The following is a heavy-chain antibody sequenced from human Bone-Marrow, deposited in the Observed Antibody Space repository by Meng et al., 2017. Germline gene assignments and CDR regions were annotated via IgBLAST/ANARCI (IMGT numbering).Heavy chain of an antibody. CDR1: GFTFSSYE. CDR3: AKDPTKYSSGLLAFDI. Sequence: GGSLRLSCVASGFTFSSYEMIWVRQAPGKGLEWVSYISSSGTTIYYADSVKGRFTISRDNSKNTLYLQMNSLRAEDTAVYYCAKDPTKYSSGLLAFDIWGQGTMVTVSS. D-gene: IGHD6-19*01. V-gene: IGHV3-48*03. J-gene: IGHJ3*02. CDR2: ISSSGTTI.